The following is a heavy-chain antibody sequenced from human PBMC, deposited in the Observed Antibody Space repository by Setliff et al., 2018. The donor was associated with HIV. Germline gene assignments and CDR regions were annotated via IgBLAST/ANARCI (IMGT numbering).Heavy chain of an antibody. V-gene: IGHV3-7*01. J-gene: IGHJ4*02. Sequence: GESLKISCAASGFTFSSYWMSWVRQAPGKGLEWVANIKEDGSDKAYVDSVKGRFTISRDNAKNSLYLQMNSLRVDDTAVYYCARGHGGKDYWGQGTLVTVSS. CDR2: IKEDGSDK. CDR3: ARGHGGKDY. CDR1: GFTFSSYW.